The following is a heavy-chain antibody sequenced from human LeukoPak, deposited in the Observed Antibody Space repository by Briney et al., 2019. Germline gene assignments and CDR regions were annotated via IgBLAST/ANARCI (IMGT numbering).Heavy chain of an antibody. CDR3: ARIPGN. Sequence: SGPALVKPTQTLKLTFTFSGFSLSTSGMRVSWIRQPPGKALDWLARIDWDDDKFSITSLKTRLTISKDTPKIQVVLTMTNMDPVDTATYYCARIPGNWGQGTLVTVSS. D-gene: IGHD1-26*01. CDR1: GFSLSTSGMR. CDR2: IDWDDDK. J-gene: IGHJ4*02. V-gene: IGHV2-70D*14.